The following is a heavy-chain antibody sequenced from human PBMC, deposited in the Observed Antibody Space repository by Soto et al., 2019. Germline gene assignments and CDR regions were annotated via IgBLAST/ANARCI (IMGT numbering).Heavy chain of an antibody. CDR3: ARRVNWGSASFDS. Sequence: QVQLQESGPGLVKPSQTLSLTCTVSGASISSNAYYWSWIRQLPGKGLEWIGYIYYSGNTYYNPSLKSRITISIDTSKSQFSLKLISVTAADTAVYYCARRVNWGSASFDSWGQGTLVTVSS. J-gene: IGHJ4*02. D-gene: IGHD7-27*01. V-gene: IGHV4-31*03. CDR2: IYYSGNT. CDR1: GASISSNAYY.